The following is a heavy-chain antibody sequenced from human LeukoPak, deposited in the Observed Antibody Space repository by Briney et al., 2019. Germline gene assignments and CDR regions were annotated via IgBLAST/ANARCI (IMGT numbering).Heavy chain of an antibody. J-gene: IGHJ4*02. CDR2: IYTSGST. D-gene: IGHD2-15*01. CDR3: ARGVGDYADY. V-gene: IGHV4-4*07. CDR1: NGSMSTYY. Sequence: PSETLFLTCTVSNGSMSTYYWTWIRQPAGKGLEWIGRIYTSGSTNYNPSLKSRLTMSVDASKNQFSLKLTSVTAADTAVYYCARGVGDYADYWGQGTLVTVSS.